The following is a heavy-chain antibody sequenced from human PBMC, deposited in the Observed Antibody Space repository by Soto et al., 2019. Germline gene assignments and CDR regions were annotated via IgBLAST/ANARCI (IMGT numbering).Heavy chain of an antibody. J-gene: IGHJ6*02. V-gene: IGHV1-69*13. Sequence: SVKVSCKASGGTFSSYAISWVRQAPGQGLEWVGGIIPIFGSPKYAQNFQGRVTITADEPTSTAYMVLSSLRSDDTAVYYCARGTSPALTNDYCYYYGMDVWGQGTTVTVSS. CDR1: GGTFSSYA. D-gene: IGHD3-9*01. CDR3: ARGTSPALTNDYCYYYGMDV. CDR2: IIPIFGSP.